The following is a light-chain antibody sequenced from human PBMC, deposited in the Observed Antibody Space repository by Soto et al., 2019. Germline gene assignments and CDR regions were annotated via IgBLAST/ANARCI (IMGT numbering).Light chain of an antibody. CDR1: SGHSSYA. CDR2: LNSDGSH. J-gene: IGLJ2*01. V-gene: IGLV4-69*01. Sequence: QLVLTQSPSASASLGASVKLTCTLSSGHSSYAIAWHQQQPEKGPRYLMKLNSDGSHSKGDGIPDRFSGSSSGAEHYLTISGLQSEDEADYYCQTWGTGIGVFGGGTKLTVL. CDR3: QTWGTGIGV.